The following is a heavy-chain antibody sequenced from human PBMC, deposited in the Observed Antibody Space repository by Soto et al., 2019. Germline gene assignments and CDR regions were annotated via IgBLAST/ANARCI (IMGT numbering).Heavy chain of an antibody. V-gene: IGHV3-30-3*01. CDR3: ARASDPVDNYYYGMAV. CDR1: GFTFSSYA. Sequence: PGGSLRLSCAASGFTFSSYAMHWVRQAPGKGLEWVAVISYDGSNKYYADSVKGRFTISRDNSKNTLYLQMNSLRAEDTAVYYCARASDPVDNYYYGMAVWGQGTTVTVSS. CDR2: ISYDGSNK. D-gene: IGHD1-26*01. J-gene: IGHJ6*02.